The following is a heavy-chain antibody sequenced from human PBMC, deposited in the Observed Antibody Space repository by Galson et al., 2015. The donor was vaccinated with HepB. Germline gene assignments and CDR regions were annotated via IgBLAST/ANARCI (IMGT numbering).Heavy chain of an antibody. V-gene: IGHV4-39*01. D-gene: IGHD3-3*01. Sequence: ETLSLTCTVSGGSISSSSYYWGWIRQPPGKGLEWIGSIYYSGSTYYNPSLKSRVTISVDTSKNQFSLKLSSVTAADTAVYYCARQVQVFGVVASLNNWFDPWGQGTLVTVSS. CDR2: IYYSGST. CDR3: ARQVQVFGVVASLNNWFDP. CDR1: GGSISSSSYY. J-gene: IGHJ5*02.